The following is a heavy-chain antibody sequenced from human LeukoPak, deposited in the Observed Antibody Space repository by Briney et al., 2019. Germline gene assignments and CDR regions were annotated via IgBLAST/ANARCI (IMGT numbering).Heavy chain of an antibody. V-gene: IGHV3-23*01. CDR2: SGGDGGST. CDR3: AKALNYWYFDL. Sequence: GGSLRLSCAASGFTLSNYDMGWVRQAPGKGLEWVSASGGDGGSTYADSVKGRFIISRDTSKNTLYLQMNSLRAEDTATYYCAKALNYWYFDLWGRGNLVTVSS. CDR1: GFTLSNYD. J-gene: IGHJ2*01.